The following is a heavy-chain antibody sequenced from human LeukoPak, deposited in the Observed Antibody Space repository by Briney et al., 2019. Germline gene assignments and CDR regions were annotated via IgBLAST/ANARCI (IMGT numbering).Heavy chain of an antibody. CDR2: IYPGDSDT. CDR1: RYSFTSYW. Sequence: GESLKISCKGSRYSFTSYWIGWVRQMPGKGLEWMGIIYPGDSDTRYSPSFQGQVTISADKSISTAYLQWSSLKASDTAMYYCARGRGQLLPGNWFDPWGQGTLVTVSS. V-gene: IGHV5-51*01. J-gene: IGHJ5*02. D-gene: IGHD2-2*01. CDR3: ARGRGQLLPGNWFDP.